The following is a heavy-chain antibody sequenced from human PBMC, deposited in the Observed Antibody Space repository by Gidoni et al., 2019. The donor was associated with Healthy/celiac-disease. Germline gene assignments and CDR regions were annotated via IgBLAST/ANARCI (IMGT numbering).Heavy chain of an antibody. CDR3: ARGARRGIAAALYYFDY. D-gene: IGHD6-13*01. CDR1: GYSFPSYW. CDR2: IYPGDSDT. Sequence: EVHLVQSGAEAKKPGESLTISCKGSGYSFPSYWIGWVRQMPGKALEWMGIIYPGDSDTRYSPPFQGQVTISADKSISTAYLQWSSLKASDTAMYHCARGARRGIAAALYYFDYWGQGTLVTVSS. V-gene: IGHV5-51*01. J-gene: IGHJ4*02.